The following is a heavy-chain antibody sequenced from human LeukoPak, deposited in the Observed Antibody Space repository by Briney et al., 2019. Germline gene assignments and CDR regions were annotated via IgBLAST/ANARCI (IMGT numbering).Heavy chain of an antibody. J-gene: IGHJ4*02. CDR2: INHSGST. CDR1: GGSFSGYY. D-gene: IGHD6-19*01. V-gene: IGHV4-34*01. CDR3: ARVRSSSGDYFDY. Sequence: SETLSLTCAVYGGSFSGYYWSWIRQPPGKGLEWIGEINHSGSTNYNPSLKSRVTISVDTSKNQFSLKLSSVTAADTAVYYCARVRSSSGDYFDYWGQGTLVTVSS.